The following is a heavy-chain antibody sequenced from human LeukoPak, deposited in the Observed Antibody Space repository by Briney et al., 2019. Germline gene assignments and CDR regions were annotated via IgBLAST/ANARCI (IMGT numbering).Heavy chain of an antibody. D-gene: IGHD6-19*01. CDR1: GFTFSSYS. V-gene: IGHV3-21*01. CDR3: PRALELEWLVPFDI. Sequence: GGSLRLSCAASGFTFSSYSMNWVRQAPGKGLEWVSSISSSSSYIYYADSVKGRFTISRDNAKNSLYLQMNSLRAEDTAVYYCPRALELEWLVPFDIWGQGTMVTVSS. J-gene: IGHJ3*02. CDR2: ISSSSSYI.